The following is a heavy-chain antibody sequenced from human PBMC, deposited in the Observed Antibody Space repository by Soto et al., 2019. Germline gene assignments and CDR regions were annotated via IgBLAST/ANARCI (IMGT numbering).Heavy chain of an antibody. V-gene: IGHV4-61*01. J-gene: IGHJ4*02. CDR1: GISFNSGMYC. CDR3: ARGGIRGSYFVYYCDY. CDR2: IYYSGST. Sequence: AETPSLTSHLSGISFNSGMYCLSWLRQTPGKGLEWIGYIYYSGSTNYNPSLKSRVTISVDTSKNQFSLKLSSVTAADTAVYYCARGGIRGSYFVYYCDYWGQGTLVTVSS. D-gene: IGHD1-26*01.